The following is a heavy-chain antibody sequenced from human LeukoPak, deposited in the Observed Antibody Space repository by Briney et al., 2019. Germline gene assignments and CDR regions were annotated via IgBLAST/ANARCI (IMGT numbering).Heavy chain of an antibody. J-gene: IGHJ3*01. CDR3: AGGGLVRGSLNSLTGFDF. D-gene: IGHD3-10*01. Sequence: PSQTLSLTCDITGDSVSSGSGGWNWIRQSPSRGLEWLGRIYYRSQWYNDDAVSVKGRISINPDTAKNQFSLHLNSVTPDDTALYYCAGGGLVRGSLNSLTGFDFWGQGTMVTVSS. CDR2: IYYRSQWYN. V-gene: IGHV6-1*01. CDR1: GDSVSSGSGG.